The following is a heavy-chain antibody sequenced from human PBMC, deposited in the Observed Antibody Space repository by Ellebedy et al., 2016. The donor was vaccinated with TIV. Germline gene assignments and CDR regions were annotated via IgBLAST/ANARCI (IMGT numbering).Heavy chain of an antibody. CDR1: GYSLSELS. V-gene: IGHV1-24*01. D-gene: IGHD1-14*01. CDR2: FDPEDGET. CDR3: TTEKYNRWGYFGL. Sequence: AASVKASCKVSGYSLSELSMHWVRQAPGKGLEWMGGFDPEDGETVYAQKFQGTVTMTEDTSTDTTYMELSSLRSEDTAVYYCTTEKYNRWGYFGLWGRGTLVTVSS. J-gene: IGHJ2*01.